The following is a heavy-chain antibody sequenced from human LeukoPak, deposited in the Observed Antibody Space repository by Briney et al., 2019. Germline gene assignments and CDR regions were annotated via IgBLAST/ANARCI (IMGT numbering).Heavy chain of an antibody. D-gene: IGHD7-27*01. CDR2: FDPEDGET. CDR3: ATERLSRNWDRGKAFDI. V-gene: IGHV1-24*01. Sequence: ASVKVSCKVSGYTLTELSMHWARQAPGKGLEWMGGFDPEDGETIYAQKFQGRVTMTEDTSTDTAYMELSSLRSEDTAVYYCATERLSRNWDRGKAFDIWGQGTMVTVSS. CDR1: GYTLTELS. J-gene: IGHJ3*02.